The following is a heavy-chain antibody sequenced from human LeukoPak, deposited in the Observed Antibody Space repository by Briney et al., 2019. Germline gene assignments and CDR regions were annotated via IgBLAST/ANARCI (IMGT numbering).Heavy chain of an antibody. J-gene: IGHJ4*02. D-gene: IGHD6-6*01. CDR2: INPSGGST. CDR3: ARGGSIAAPPHY. CDR1: GYTFTSYY. V-gene: IGHV1-46*01. Sequence: ASVKVSCKASGYTFTSYYMHWVRQAPGQGLEWMGIINPSGGSTSYAQKFQGRVTMSRDTSTSTVCMELSSLRSEDTAVYYCARGGSIAAPPHYWGQGTLVTVSS.